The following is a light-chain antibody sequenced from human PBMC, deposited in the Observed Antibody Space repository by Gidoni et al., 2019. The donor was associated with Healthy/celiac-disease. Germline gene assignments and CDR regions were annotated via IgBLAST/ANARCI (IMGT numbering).Light chain of an antibody. J-gene: IGKJ1*01. V-gene: IGKV3-20*01. CDR2: GAS. Sequence: IVLTQSPGTLSLSPGERATLSCRASQSVSSSYLAWYQQKPGQAPRLLIYGASSRATGIPDRFSGSGSGTDFTLNISRLEPEDFAVYYCQQYGRSLWTFGQGTKVEIK. CDR1: QSVSSSY. CDR3: QQYGRSLWT.